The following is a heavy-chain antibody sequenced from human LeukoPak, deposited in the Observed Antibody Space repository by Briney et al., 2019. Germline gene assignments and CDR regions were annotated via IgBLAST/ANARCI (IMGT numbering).Heavy chain of an antibody. CDR1: GGSFSGYY. V-gene: IGHV4-34*01. D-gene: IGHD3-10*01. CDR3: ARDPVRRDSY. Sequence: SETLSLTCAVYGGSFSGYYWSWIRQPPGKGLEWIGEINHSGSTNYNPSLKSRVTISVDTSKNQFSLKLSSVTAADTAVYYCARDPVRRDSYWGQGILVTVSS. J-gene: IGHJ4*02. CDR2: INHSGST.